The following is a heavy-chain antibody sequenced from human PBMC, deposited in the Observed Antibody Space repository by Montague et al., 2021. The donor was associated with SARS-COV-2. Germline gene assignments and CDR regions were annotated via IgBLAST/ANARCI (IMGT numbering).Heavy chain of an antibody. CDR3: AKFPQRNYDILIDDAFDI. D-gene: IGHD3-9*01. Sequence: SLRLSCAASGFTFDDYAIHWVRQAPGKGLEWVSGISWNSGSIGYADAVKGRFTISRDNAKNSLYLQMNILRAEDTAFYYCAKFPQRNYDILIDDAFDIWGQGTMVTVSS. CDR2: ISWNSGSI. V-gene: IGHV3-9*01. J-gene: IGHJ3*02. CDR1: GFTFDDYA.